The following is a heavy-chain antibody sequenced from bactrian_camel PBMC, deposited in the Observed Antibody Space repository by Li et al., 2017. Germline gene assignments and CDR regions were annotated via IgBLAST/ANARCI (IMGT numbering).Heavy chain of an antibody. J-gene: IGHJ4*01. CDR1: GSSISRAY. D-gene: IGHD1*01. CDR3: ASGFLGGATLAPDRYKY. CDR2: IYSIRKTT. V-gene: IGHV3S40*01. Sequence: VQLVESGGGSVLAGETLRLSCAVSGSSISRAYITWFRQTPGNEREGVASIYSIRKTTFYANSVKGRFTVSRDDAKNTVYLQIDRLQPDDTAMYNCASGFLGGATLAPDRYKYWGQGTQVTVS.